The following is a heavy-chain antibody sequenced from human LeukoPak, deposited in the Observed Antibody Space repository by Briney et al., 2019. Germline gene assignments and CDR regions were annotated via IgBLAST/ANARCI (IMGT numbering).Heavy chain of an antibody. V-gene: IGHV2-5*02. CDR1: GFSLSTRGVG. Sequence: SGPTLAKPTQTLTLTCTFSGFSLSTRGVGVGWIRQPPGKALEWLADDDKRCSPSLKSRLTITKDTSKNQVVLTMTNMDPVDTATYYCAHTRGAGAFDIWGQGTMVTVSS. CDR2: DDDK. D-gene: IGHD1-14*01. CDR3: AHTRGAGAFDI. J-gene: IGHJ3*02.